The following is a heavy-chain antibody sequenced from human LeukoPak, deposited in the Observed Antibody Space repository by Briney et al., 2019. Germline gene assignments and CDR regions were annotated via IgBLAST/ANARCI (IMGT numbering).Heavy chain of an antibody. Sequence: GGSLRLSCAASGFTFSSYSMNWVRQAPGKGLEWVSYISSGSNSIYYADSVKGRFTISRDNAKNSLYLQMNSLRADDTAVYYCAREGYYDSSGYYYWGQGTLVTVSS. CDR2: ISSGSNSI. CDR3: AREGYYDSSGYYY. CDR1: GFTFSSYS. J-gene: IGHJ4*02. D-gene: IGHD3-22*01. V-gene: IGHV3-48*01.